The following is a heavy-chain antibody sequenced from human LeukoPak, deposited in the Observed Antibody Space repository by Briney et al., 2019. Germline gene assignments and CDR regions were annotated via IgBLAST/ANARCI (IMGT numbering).Heavy chain of an antibody. CDR3: ASGYYGSGSEGAPFDY. D-gene: IGHD3-10*01. Sequence: GGSLRLSCAASGFTFSSYSMNWVRQAPGKGLEWVSSISSSSSSYIYYADSVKGRFTISRDNAKNSLYLQMNSLRAEDTAVYYCASGYYGSGSEGAPFDYWGQGTLVTVSS. J-gene: IGHJ4*02. CDR1: GFTFSSYS. CDR2: ISSSSSSYI. V-gene: IGHV3-21*01.